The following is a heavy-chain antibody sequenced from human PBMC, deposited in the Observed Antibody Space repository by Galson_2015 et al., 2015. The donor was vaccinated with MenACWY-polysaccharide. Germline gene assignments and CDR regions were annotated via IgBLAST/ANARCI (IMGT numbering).Heavy chain of an antibody. Sequence: ETLSLTCTVSGGSISSYYWGWIRQPPGKGLEWIGYIYYSGSTNYNPSLKSRVTISVDTSKNQFSLKLSSVTAADTAVYYCAAKRYDFWSGYYYYYGMDVWGQGTTVTVSS. V-gene: IGHV4-59*01. CDR2: IYYSGST. D-gene: IGHD3-3*01. J-gene: IGHJ6*02. CDR1: GGSISSYY. CDR3: AAKRYDFWSGYYYYYGMDV.